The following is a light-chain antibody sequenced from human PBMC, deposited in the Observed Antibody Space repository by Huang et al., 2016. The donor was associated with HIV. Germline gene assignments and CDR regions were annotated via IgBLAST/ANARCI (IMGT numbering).Light chain of an antibody. J-gene: IGKJ4*01. Sequence: EIVLTQSPGTLSLSPGERATLSCRASQSVSSNYIAWYLHKPGQAPRLLISGASSRATGIPDRFSGSGSGTDFTLTISRLEPEESAVYYCQHYGSSFGLTFGGGTKVEIK. V-gene: IGKV3-20*01. CDR3: QHYGSSFGLT. CDR1: QSVSSNY. CDR2: GAS.